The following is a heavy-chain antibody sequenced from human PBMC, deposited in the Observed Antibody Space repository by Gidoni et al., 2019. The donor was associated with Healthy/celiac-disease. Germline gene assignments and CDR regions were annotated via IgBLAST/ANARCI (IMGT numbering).Heavy chain of an antibody. CDR1: GYRFTSYG. D-gene: IGHD6-13*01. J-gene: IGHJ6*02. V-gene: IGHV5-10-1*03. Sequence: EVQLVQSGAEVKKPGESLRISCKGSGYRFTSYGYSWVRQVPGKGLEWMGRIDPSDSYTDYGPSFQGHVTISADKSISTAYLQWSSLKASDTAMYYCARRSAAADYYYYGMDVWSQGTTVTVSS. CDR2: IDPSDSYT. CDR3: ARRSAAADYYYYGMDV.